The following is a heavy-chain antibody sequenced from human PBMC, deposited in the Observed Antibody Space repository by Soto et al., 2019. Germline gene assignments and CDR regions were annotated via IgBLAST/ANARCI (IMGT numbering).Heavy chain of an antibody. Sequence: PSETLSLTCTVSGGSISSGDYYWSWIRQPPGNGLEWIGYIYYSGSTYYNPSLKSRVTISVDTSKSQFSLKLSSVTAADTAVYYCARAIYCSSTSCSYYYYGMDVWGQGTTVTVSS. CDR2: IYYSGST. D-gene: IGHD2-2*01. J-gene: IGHJ6*02. V-gene: IGHV4-30-4*01. CDR3: ARAIYCSSTSCSYYYYGMDV. CDR1: GGSISSGDYY.